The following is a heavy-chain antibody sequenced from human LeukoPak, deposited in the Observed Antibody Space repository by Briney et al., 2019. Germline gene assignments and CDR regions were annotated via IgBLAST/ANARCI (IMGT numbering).Heavy chain of an antibody. CDR1: GYNFSGYD. J-gene: IGHJ5*02. V-gene: IGHV1-2*02. CDR2: INPNSGGT. CDR3: ARGYCSSTSCYNWFDP. D-gene: IGHD2-2*01. Sequence: ASVKVYCKAYGYNFSGYDIQWVRQAPGQGLDWMRWINPNSGGTNYAQKFQGRVTMTRDTSISTAYMELSRLRSDDTAAYYCARGYCSSTSCYNWFDPWGQGTLVTVSS.